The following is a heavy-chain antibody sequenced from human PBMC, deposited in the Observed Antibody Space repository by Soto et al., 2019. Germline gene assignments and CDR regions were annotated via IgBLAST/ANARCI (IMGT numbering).Heavy chain of an antibody. D-gene: IGHD3-16*01. Sequence: QVQLQESGPGLVKPSETLSLTCSISGGSISDYQWNWIRQPPGKGLEWIGYIYYSGRTNYNPSLKRRPTLSPDTSTKQFSLKPRSVTGAEPALYYCSKMRGLGEISPYLDYWGQGALITVSS. J-gene: IGHJ4*02. CDR2: IYYSGRT. CDR3: SKMRGLGEISPYLDY. V-gene: IGHV4-59*03. CDR1: GGSISDYQ.